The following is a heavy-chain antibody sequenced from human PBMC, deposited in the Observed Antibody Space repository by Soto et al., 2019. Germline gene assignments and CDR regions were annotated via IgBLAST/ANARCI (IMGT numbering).Heavy chain of an antibody. D-gene: IGHD3-22*01. CDR1: GFTFSSYA. CDR3: ARDGDYDSSGYYSTIDY. J-gene: IGHJ4*02. V-gene: IGHV3-30-3*01. CDR2: GSNE. Sequence: QVQLVESGGGVVQPGRSLRLSCAASGFTFSSYAMHWVRQAPGKGLEWLAIGSNEYYGDSEKGRFTISRDNSKKTVYLQMNSLRAEDTAVYYCARDGDYDSSGYYSTIDYWGQGTLVTVSS.